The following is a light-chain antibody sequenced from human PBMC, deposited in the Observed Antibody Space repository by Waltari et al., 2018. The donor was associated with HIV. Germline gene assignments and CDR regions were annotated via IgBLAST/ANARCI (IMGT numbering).Light chain of an antibody. CDR1: YASFSTSYY. V-gene: IGLV8-61*01. CDR3: VLYMGSGISV. CDR2: RTN. Sequence: QTVVTQEPSFSVSPGGPVTLTCGLSYASFSTSYYPSWYKPTPGQAPLTLIYRTNTRSSWFPDRFSGSILGNKAALTITGAQADDESDYYCVLYMGSGISVFGGGTKLTVL. J-gene: IGLJ2*01.